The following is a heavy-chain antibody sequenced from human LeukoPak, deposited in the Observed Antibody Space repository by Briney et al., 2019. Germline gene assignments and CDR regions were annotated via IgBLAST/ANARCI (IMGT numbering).Heavy chain of an antibody. J-gene: IGHJ4*02. CDR3: ARDVGYGDY. V-gene: IGHV3-23*01. Sequence: GGSLGLSCAASGFTFNDYAMSWVRQAPGKGLEWVSGISYSGVDAYYADSVKGRFTISRDNFKDTLYLQMNSLRAEDTAVYYCARDVGYGDYWGQGTLVSVSS. CDR2: ISYSGVDA. D-gene: IGHD5-12*01. CDR1: GFTFNDYA.